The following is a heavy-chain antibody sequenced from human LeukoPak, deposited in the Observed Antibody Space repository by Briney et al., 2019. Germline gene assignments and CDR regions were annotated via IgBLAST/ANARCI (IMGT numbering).Heavy chain of an antibody. CDR3: AGGNSMDV. D-gene: IGHD1/OR15-1a*01. J-gene: IGHJ6*04. CDR1: GFPFSNSW. CDR2: IKSDGSGI. Sequence: GGSLRLSCAVSGFPFSNSWMHWVRQAPGKGLEGVANIKSDGSGISYVDSVKGRFIISRDNARNSLYLQMNSLRVEDTAVYFCAGGNSMDVWGKGTAVTVSS. V-gene: IGHV3-7*03.